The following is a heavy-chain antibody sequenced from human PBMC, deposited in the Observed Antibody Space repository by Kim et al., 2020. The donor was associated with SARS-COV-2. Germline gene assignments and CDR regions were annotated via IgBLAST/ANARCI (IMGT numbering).Heavy chain of an antibody. CDR1: GFTFSSYG. J-gene: IGHJ4*02. CDR3: ANRRSPNSHGSPPGY. V-gene: IGHV3-30*18. CDR2: ISDDGSNK. Sequence: GGSLRLSCAVSGFTFSSYGMHWVRQAPAKGLEWVALISDDGSNKYYADSVKGRFTISRDNSKNTLYLQMNSLRPEDTAVYYCANRRSPNSHGSPPGYWGQGTLVTVPS. D-gene: IGHD3-10*01.